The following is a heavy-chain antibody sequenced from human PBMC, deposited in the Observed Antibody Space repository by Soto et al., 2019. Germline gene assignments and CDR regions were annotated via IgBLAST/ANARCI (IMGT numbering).Heavy chain of an antibody. D-gene: IGHD6-19*01. CDR3: ARDGVDDSSGWKY. J-gene: IGHJ4*02. V-gene: IGHV3-7*03. CDR2: IKQDGSEK. Sequence: GSLRLSCAASGFTFSSYWMSWVRQAPGKGLEWVANIKQDGSEKYYVDSVKGRFTISRDNAKNSLYLQMNSLRAEDTAVYYCARDGVDDSSGWKYWGQGTLVTVSS. CDR1: GFTFSSYW.